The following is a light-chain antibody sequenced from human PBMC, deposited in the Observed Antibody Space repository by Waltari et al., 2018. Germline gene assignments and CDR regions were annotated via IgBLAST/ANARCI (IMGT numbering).Light chain of an antibody. CDR2: GAS. V-gene: IGKV3-15*01. CDR3: QQYYVWPPIT. CDR1: QSVRTN. Sequence: VLLTQSPASLSVSPGDTVILSCRASQSVRTNLVWYRQKAGQAPRTLIYGASTWASGVPSRFSGSGSETDFTLIISSLQSEDAAVYFCQQYYVWPPITFGGGTKLEI. J-gene: IGKJ4*01.